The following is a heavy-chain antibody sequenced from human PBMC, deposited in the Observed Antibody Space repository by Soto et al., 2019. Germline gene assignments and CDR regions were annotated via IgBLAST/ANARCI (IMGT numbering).Heavy chain of an antibody. D-gene: IGHD2-2*02. CDR1: GGSISSYY. CDR3: AREDIVVVPAAIQPRFDP. V-gene: IGHV4-4*07. Sequence: SETLSLTCTVAGGSISSYYWSWIRQPAGKGLEWIGRIYTSGSTNYNPSLKSRVTMSVDTSKNQFSLKLSSVTAADTAVYYCAREDIVVVPAAIQPRFDPWGQGTLVTVSS. CDR2: IYTSGST. J-gene: IGHJ5*02.